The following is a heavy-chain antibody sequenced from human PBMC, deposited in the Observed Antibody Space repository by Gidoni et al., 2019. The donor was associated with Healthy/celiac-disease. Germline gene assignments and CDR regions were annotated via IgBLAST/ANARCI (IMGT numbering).Heavy chain of an antibody. D-gene: IGHD6-13*01. Sequence: QVQLVESGGGVVQPGRSLRLSCAASGFTFRSYAMHWVRQAPGKGLEWVAVISYDGSNKYYADSVKGRFTISRDNSKNTLYLQMNSLRAEDTAVYYCARDRRDIAAAALDYWGQGTLVTVSS. CDR1: GFTFRSYA. CDR2: ISYDGSNK. CDR3: ARDRRDIAAAALDY. J-gene: IGHJ4*02. V-gene: IGHV3-30-3*01.